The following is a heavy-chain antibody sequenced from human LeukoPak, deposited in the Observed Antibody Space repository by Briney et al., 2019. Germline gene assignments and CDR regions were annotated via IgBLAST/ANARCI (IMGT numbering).Heavy chain of an antibody. V-gene: IGHV1-46*01. CDR1: GYSLTSHY. Sequence: ASVKVSCKASGYSLTSHYMHWVRQAPGQGLEWLGLINPSGTYTLYAQKFQGRVTMTRGMSTTTDYMELSSLRSEDTAVYYCARDLRYSSGWSASGMDVWGKGTTVTISS. D-gene: IGHD6-19*01. CDR3: ARDLRYSSGWSASGMDV. CDR2: INPSGTYT. J-gene: IGHJ6*03.